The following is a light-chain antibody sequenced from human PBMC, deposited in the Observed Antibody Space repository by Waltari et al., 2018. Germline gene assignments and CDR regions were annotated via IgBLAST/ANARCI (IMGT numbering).Light chain of an antibody. CDR2: KAS. J-gene: IGKJ1*01. Sequence: DIQMTQSPSTLSASVGDRVTITCRASQSISSWLAGYQQKPGKAPKLLIYKASSLESGGPSRFSGSGSGTEFTLTISSLQPDDFATYYCQQYNSYSWTFGQGTKVEIK. V-gene: IGKV1-5*03. CDR3: QQYNSYSWT. CDR1: QSISSW.